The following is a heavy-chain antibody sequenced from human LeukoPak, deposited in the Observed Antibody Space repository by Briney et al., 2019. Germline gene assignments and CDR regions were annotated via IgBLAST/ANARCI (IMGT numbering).Heavy chain of an antibody. J-gene: IGHJ4*02. V-gene: IGHV5-51*01. CDR3: ARYRYCSGGNCYGPDY. CDR2: IYPGDSDT. D-gene: IGHD2-15*01. Sequence: GESLKISCKGSGYSFTRYYIGWVRQMPGKGLEWMGIIYPGDSDTRYSPSFQGQVTISADKSISTAYLQWSSLKASDTAMYYCARYRYCSGGNCYGPDYWGQGTLVTVSS. CDR1: GYSFTRYY.